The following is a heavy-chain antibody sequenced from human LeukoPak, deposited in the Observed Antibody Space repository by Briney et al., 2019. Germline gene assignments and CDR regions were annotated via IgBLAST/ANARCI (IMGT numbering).Heavy chain of an antibody. Sequence: ASVKVSCKASGYTFTSYYMHWVRQAPGQGLEWMGWINPNSGGTNYAQKFQGRVTMTRDTSISTAYMELSRLRSDDTAVYYCAREGDFWSGAGWFDPWGQGTLVTVSS. CDR3: AREGDFWSGAGWFDP. CDR1: GYTFTSYY. CDR2: INPNSGGT. V-gene: IGHV1-2*02. J-gene: IGHJ5*02. D-gene: IGHD3-3*01.